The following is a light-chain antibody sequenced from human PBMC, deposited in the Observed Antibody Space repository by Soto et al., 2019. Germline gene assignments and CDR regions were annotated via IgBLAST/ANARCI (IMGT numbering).Light chain of an antibody. CDR1: QSVLYSSNNKNY. J-gene: IGKJ4*01. CDR3: QQYYSTPLT. CDR2: WES. V-gene: IGKV4-1*01. Sequence: DIVMTQSPDSLDVSLGERATINCKYSQSVLYSSNNKNYLAWYQQKTGQPNKLLIYWESTRESGVPDRFSGSGSGTDFTLTIRSMQAEDGAVYYCQQYYSTPLTFGGGTKVDIK.